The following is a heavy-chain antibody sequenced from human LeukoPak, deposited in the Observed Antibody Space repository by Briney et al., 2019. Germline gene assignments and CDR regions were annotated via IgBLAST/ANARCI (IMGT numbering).Heavy chain of an antibody. CDR1: GFSHSTSGVG. D-gene: IGHD3-16*02. CDR2: IYCNDDK. CDR3: AHVSPGYFDY. Sequence: ESGPTLVNPTQTLTLTCTFSGFSHSTSGVGVGWIRQPPGKDLEWLALIYCNDDKRYRPSLKSRLTITKDTSKNQEVITMTNMDPVDTATYYCAHVSPGYFDYWGQGTLVTVSS. V-gene: IGHV2-5*01. J-gene: IGHJ4*02.